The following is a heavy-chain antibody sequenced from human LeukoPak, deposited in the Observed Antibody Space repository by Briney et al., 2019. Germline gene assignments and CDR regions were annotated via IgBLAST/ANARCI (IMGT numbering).Heavy chain of an antibody. CDR1: GYTLTVYY. Sequence: ASVKVSCMPSGYTLTVYYMYWVRPAPQQGLERMGWLKPNIGGTNYAQTLQGTVIMSRNTSISTAYMVLSRLRSDDTAVYYCARDRGYGDYPGTFDYWGQGTLVTVSS. D-gene: IGHD4-17*01. V-gene: IGHV1-2*02. CDR3: ARDRGYGDYPGTFDY. J-gene: IGHJ4*02. CDR2: LKPNIGGT.